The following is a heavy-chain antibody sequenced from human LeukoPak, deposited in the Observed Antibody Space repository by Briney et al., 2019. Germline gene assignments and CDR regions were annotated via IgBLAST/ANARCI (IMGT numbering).Heavy chain of an antibody. CDR3: AVNYYDSSGYYFY. J-gene: IGHJ4*02. V-gene: IGHV3-23*01. CDR1: GFTFSSYA. Sequence: GGSLRLSCAASGFTFSSYAMSWVRQAPGEGLEWVSAISGSGGSTYYADSVKGRFTISRDNSKNTLYLQMNSLRAEDTAVYCCAVNYYDSSGYYFYWGQGTLVTVSS. D-gene: IGHD3-22*01. CDR2: ISGSGGST.